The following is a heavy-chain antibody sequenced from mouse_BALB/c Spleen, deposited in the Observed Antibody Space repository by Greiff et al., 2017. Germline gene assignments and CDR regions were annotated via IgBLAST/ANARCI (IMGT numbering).Heavy chain of an antibody. J-gene: IGHJ4*01. V-gene: IGHV10-1*02. CDR1: GFTFNTYA. CDR2: IRSKSSNYAT. CDR3: VRQIHYDYGGYAMDY. D-gene: IGHD2-4*01. Sequence: EVMLVESGAGLVQPKGSLKLSCAASGFTFNTYAMNWVRQAPGKGLEWIGCIRSKSSNYATSYADSVKDRITISTDDSPSMLYLQMNNLKTEDTAMYYGVRQIHYDYGGYAMDYWGQGTSVTVSS.